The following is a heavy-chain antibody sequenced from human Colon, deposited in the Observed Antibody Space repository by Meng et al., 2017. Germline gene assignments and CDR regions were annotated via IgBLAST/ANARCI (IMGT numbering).Heavy chain of an antibody. CDR1: GGSMSGYY. CDR2: IYSSGRT. CDR3: ARVQRSCTGGICSNWFDP. D-gene: IGHD2-15*01. V-gene: IGHV4-4*07. J-gene: IGHJ5*02. Sequence: VQLQASGPGLVKPSETLSLTCTVSGGSMSGYYWNWIRQPAGKGLEWIGHIYSSGRTNYNPSLKSRVTISVDSSKNQFSLNLTSVTAADTAVYFCARVQRSCTGGICSNWFDPWGQGTLVTVSS.